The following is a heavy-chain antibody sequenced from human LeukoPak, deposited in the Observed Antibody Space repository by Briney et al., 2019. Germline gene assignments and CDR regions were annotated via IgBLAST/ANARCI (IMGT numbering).Heavy chain of an antibody. CDR1: GFTFSNYW. J-gene: IGHJ4*02. Sequence: GGSLRLSCAASGFTFSNYWMSWVRQAPGKGLEWVANIKQDGSEKYYVDSVKGRFTISRDNAKNSLYLQMNSLRAEDTALDYCAKDHSYSSGWRYFDYWGQGTLVTVSS. D-gene: IGHD6-19*01. V-gene: IGHV3-7*03. CDR3: AKDHSYSSGWRYFDY. CDR2: IKQDGSEK.